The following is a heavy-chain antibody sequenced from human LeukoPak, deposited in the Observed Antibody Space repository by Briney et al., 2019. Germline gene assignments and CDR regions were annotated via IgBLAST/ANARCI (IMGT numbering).Heavy chain of an antibody. D-gene: IGHD4-23*01. CDR1: GYTFTGYY. CDR3: ARLYGGPQAPDY. CDR2: INPHSGDT. Sequence: GASVKVSCKASGYTFTGYYIHWVRQAPGQGLEWMGWINPHSGDTNYAQKFQGRVTMTRDTSINTAYMDLTRLTSDDTAVYYCARLYGGPQAPDYWGQGTLVTVSS. J-gene: IGHJ4*02. V-gene: IGHV1-2*02.